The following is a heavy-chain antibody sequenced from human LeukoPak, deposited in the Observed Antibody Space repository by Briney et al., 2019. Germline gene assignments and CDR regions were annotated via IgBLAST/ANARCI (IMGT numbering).Heavy chain of an antibody. V-gene: IGHV3-74*01. J-gene: IGHJ6*02. CDR2: INSDGSST. CDR1: GFTFSSAW. CDR3: ARGAKLYSREWLLSHYYYGMDV. Sequence: GGSLRLSCAASGFTFSSAWMHWVRQTPGKGLVWVSRINSDGSSTNYADSVKGRFTISRDNSKNTLYLQMNSLRAEDTAVYYCARGAKLYSREWLLSHYYYGMDVWGQGTTVTVSS. D-gene: IGHD3-3*01.